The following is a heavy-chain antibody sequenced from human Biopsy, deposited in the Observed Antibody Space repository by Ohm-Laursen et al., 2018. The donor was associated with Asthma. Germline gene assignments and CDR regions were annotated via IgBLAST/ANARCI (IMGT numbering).Heavy chain of an antibody. D-gene: IGHD3-9*01. V-gene: IGHV1-3*04. CDR1: GYNFISFA. CDR3: ARTYYDFLSGQVKDVFGV. Sequence: ASVKVSCKTSGYNFISFAIHWVRQAPGQRLEWMGWVNTGNGDTKYSQKFQGRVTITRDTSASTAYMELRSLRSEDTATYYCARTYYDFLSGQVKDVFGVWGQGTMVTVSS. J-gene: IGHJ3*01. CDR2: VNTGNGDT.